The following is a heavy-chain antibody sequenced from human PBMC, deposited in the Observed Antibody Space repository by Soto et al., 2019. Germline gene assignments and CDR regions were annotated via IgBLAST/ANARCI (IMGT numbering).Heavy chain of an antibody. D-gene: IGHD1-26*01. CDR2: ISYDGSNK. V-gene: IGHV3-30*18. CDR1: GFTFSSYG. Sequence: GGSLRLSCAASGFTFSSYGMHWVRQAPGKGLEWVAVISYDGSNKYYADSVKGRFTISRDNSKNTLYLQMNSLRAEDTAVYYCAKDWASSGSYYGMDVWGQGTTVTVSS. CDR3: AKDWASSGSYYGMDV. J-gene: IGHJ6*02.